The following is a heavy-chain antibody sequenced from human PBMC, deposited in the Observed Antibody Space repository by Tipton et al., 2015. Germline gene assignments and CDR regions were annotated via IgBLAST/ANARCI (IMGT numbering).Heavy chain of an antibody. CDR2: VYHIGIT. Sequence: SLRLSCVVSGGSISNDNWWSWVRQPPGKGLEWIGEVYHIGITNYNPSLKSRVTISVDKSKNQFSLKLNSVTAADTAVYYCAYRDQLIRFDYWGQGTPVTVSS. J-gene: IGHJ4*02. CDR1: GGSISNDNW. CDR3: AYRDQLIRFDY. V-gene: IGHV4-4*02. D-gene: IGHD2-2*01.